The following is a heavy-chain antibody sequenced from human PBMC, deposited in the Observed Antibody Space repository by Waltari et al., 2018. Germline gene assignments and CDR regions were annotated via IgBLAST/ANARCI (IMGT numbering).Heavy chain of an antibody. V-gene: IGHV1-69*05. J-gene: IGHJ4*02. CDR1: GGTFSSYA. D-gene: IGHD6-19*01. CDR2: IIPIFGTA. CDR3: ARQTIAVAGKGIDY. Sequence: QVQLVQSGAEVKKPGSSVKLSCKASGGTFSSYAISWYRQAPGQGREGRGGIIPIFGTAKYEQKVEGRVTITTDESTSTAYMELSSLRSEDTAVYYCARQTIAVAGKGIDYWGQGTLVTVSS.